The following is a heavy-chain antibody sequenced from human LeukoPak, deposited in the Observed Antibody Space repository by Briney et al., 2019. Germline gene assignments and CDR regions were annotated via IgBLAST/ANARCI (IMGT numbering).Heavy chain of an antibody. CDR1: GGSISSYY. Sequence: SETLSLTCTVSGGSISSYYWSWIRQPPGKGLEWIGYIYTSGSTNYNPSLKSRVTISVDTSKNQFSLKLSSVTAADTAVYYCARRGSSSYDYWGHGTLVTVSS. CDR2: IYTSGST. D-gene: IGHD6-6*01. J-gene: IGHJ4*01. V-gene: IGHV4-4*09. CDR3: ARRGSSSYDY.